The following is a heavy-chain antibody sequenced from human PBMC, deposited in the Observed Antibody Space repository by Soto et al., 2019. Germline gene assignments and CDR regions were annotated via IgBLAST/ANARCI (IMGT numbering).Heavy chain of an antibody. CDR3: ARGRLGESYGMDV. Sequence: PSETLSLTCTVSGGSIGSGGYYWSWIRQHPGKGLEWIGYIYYSGSTYYNPSLKSRVTISVDTSKNQFSLKLSSVTAADTAVYYCARGRLGESYGMDVWGQGTTVTVSS. D-gene: IGHD3-10*01. CDR1: GGSIGSGGYY. J-gene: IGHJ6*02. CDR2: IYYSGST. V-gene: IGHV4-31*03.